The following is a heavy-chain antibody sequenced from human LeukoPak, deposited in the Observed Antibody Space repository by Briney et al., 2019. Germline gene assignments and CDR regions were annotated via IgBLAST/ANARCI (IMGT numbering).Heavy chain of an antibody. CDR1: GGSISSGGYY. CDR3: ARDRPGYCSSTSCSQHYFDY. Sequence: SETLSLTCTVSGGSISSGGYYWSWIRQHPGKGLEWIGYIYYSGSTYYNPSLKSRVTISVDTSKDQFSLKLSSVTAADTAVYYCARDRPGYCSSTSCSQHYFDYWGQEPWSPSPQ. J-gene: IGHJ4*01. D-gene: IGHD2-2*01. V-gene: IGHV4-31*03. CDR2: IYYSGST.